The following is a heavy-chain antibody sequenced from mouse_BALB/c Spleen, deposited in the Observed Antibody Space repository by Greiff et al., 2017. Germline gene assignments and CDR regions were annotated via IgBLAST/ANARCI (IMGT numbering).Heavy chain of an antibody. CDR3: TEGDGYYGWFAY. CDR2: IDPENGDT. V-gene: IGHV14-4*02. Sequence: EVQLQQSGAELVRSGASVKLSCTASGFNIKDYYMHWVKQRPEQGLEWIGWIDPENGDTEYAPKFQGKATMTADTSSNTAYLQLSSLTSEDTAVYYCTEGDGYYGWFAYWGQGTLVTVSA. CDR1: GFNIKDYY. J-gene: IGHJ3*01. D-gene: IGHD2-3*01.